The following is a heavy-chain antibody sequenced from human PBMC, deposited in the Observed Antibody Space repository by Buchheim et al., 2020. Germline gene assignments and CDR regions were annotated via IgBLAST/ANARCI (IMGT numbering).Heavy chain of an antibody. CDR2: INHSGST. Sequence: QVQLQQWGAGLLKPSETLSLTCAVYGGSFSGYYWSWIRQPPGKGLEWLGEINHSGSTNYNPSLKSRVTIPVDTSKHQFSLKLSSVTAADTAVYYCARGIQLSRDFDYWGQGTL. V-gene: IGHV4-34*01. D-gene: IGHD5-18*01. J-gene: IGHJ4*02. CDR1: GGSFSGYY. CDR3: ARGIQLSRDFDY.